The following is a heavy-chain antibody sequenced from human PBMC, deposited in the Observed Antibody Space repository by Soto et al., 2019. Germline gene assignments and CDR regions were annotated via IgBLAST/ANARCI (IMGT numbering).Heavy chain of an antibody. J-gene: IGHJ4*02. CDR3: AKGKRTQWLLYYFDY. Sequence: PGGSLRLSCAASGFTFSSYGMHWVRQAPGKGLEWVAVISYDGSNKYYADSVKGRFTISRDNSKNTLYLQMNSLRAEDTAVYYCAKGKRTQWLLYYFDYWGQGTLVTVSS. CDR1: GFTFSSYG. D-gene: IGHD3-3*01. CDR2: ISYDGSNK. V-gene: IGHV3-30*18.